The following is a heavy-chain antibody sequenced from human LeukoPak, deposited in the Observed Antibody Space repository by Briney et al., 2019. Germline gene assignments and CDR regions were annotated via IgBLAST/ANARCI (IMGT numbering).Heavy chain of an antibody. Sequence: SQTLSLTCTVSGGSISSGSYYWSWIRQPAGKGLEWIGRIYTSGSTNYNPSLKSRVIVSVDTSKNQFSLKLSSVTAADTAVYYCARSRGYSYGTTFLDYWGQGTLVTVSS. CDR3: ARSRGYSYGTTFLDY. J-gene: IGHJ4*02. D-gene: IGHD5-18*01. V-gene: IGHV4-61*02. CDR1: GGSISSGSYY. CDR2: IYTSGST.